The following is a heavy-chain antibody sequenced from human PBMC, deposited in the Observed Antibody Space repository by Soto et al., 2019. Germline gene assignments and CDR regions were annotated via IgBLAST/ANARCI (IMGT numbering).Heavy chain of an antibody. CDR2: INAGNGKT. J-gene: IGHJ4*02. Sequence: AAVKGYRKAAGGTFSSYAIGCLRQDPGQRLEWMGWINAGNGKTKYSQKFQGRVTITRDKSASTAYMELSSLRSEDTAVYYCTRDSGYYYCDDYWGKGTLVTVS. CDR1: GGTFSSYA. D-gene: IGHD3-22*01. CDR3: TRDSGYYYCDDY. V-gene: IGHV1-3*01.